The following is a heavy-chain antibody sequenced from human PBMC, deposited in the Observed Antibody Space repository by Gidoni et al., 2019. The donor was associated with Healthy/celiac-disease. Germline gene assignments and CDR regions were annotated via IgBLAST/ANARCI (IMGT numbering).Heavy chain of an antibody. CDR1: GFTFSSYW. V-gene: IGHV3-7*03. J-gene: IGHJ5*02. D-gene: IGHD6-6*01. CDR3: ARDRSSSSGWFDP. CDR2: IKQDGSEK. Sequence: EVQLVESGGGLVQPGGSLRLACAAYGFTFSSYWMSWVRQAPGKGLEWVANIKQDGSEKYYVDSVKGRFTISRDNAKNSLYLQMNSLRAEDTAVYYCARDRSSSSGWFDPWGQGTLVTVSS.